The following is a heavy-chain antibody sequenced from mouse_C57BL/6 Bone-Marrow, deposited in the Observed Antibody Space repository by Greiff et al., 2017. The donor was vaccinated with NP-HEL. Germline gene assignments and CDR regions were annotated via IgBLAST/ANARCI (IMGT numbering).Heavy chain of an antibody. Sequence: VQLQQSGPELVKPGASVKLSCKASGYTFTSYDINWVKQRPGQGLEGIGWIYPGSGSTNYNEKFKSTATLTVDPSSSTADMQLSSLTSEDSAVYYWARGYYGSRGDYAMDYWGQGTSVTVSS. CDR2: IYPGSGST. V-gene: IGHV1-85*01. CDR1: GYTFTSYD. J-gene: IGHJ4*01. CDR3: ARGYYGSRGDYAMDY. D-gene: IGHD1-1*01.